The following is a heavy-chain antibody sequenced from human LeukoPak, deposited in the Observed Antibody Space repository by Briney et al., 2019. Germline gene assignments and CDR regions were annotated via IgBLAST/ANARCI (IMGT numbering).Heavy chain of an antibody. CDR2: IYYSGST. CDR3: ARDGLWFGEIGN. Sequence: SETLSLTCTVSGGSISSYYWSWIRQPPGKGLEWIGYIYYSGSTNYNPSLKSRVTISVDMSKNQFSLKLSSVTAADTAVYYCARDGLWFGEIGNWGQGTLVTVSS. V-gene: IGHV4-59*12. D-gene: IGHD3-10*01. J-gene: IGHJ4*02. CDR1: GGSISSYY.